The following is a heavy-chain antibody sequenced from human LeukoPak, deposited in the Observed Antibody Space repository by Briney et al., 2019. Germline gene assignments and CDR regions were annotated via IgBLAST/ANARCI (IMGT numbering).Heavy chain of an antibody. CDR3: ARDGRMVTPSSLDY. CDR2: ISNDGSNK. Sequence: PGGSLRLSCAASGFTFSSYAMHWVRQAPGKGLEWVAVISNDGSNKYNADSVKGRFTISRDKSKNTLYLQMNSLRAEDTAVYYCARDGRMVTPSSLDYWGQGTLVTVSS. V-gene: IGHV3-30-3*01. J-gene: IGHJ4*02. CDR1: GFTFSSYA. D-gene: IGHD4-23*01.